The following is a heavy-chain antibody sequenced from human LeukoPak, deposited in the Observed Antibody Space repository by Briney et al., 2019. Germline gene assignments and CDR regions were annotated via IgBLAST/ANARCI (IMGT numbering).Heavy chain of an antibody. CDR1: GFTFSSYA. V-gene: IGHV3-23*01. Sequence: GGSLRLSCAASGFTFSSYAMSWVRQAPGKGLEWVSSIGGSGGSTYYADSVKGRFTISRDNSKNTLYLQMNSLRAEDTAVYYCARDRGDGYKTGSYFDYWGQGTLVTVSS. J-gene: IGHJ4*02. CDR2: IGGSGGST. CDR3: ARDRGDGYKTGSYFDY. D-gene: IGHD5-24*01.